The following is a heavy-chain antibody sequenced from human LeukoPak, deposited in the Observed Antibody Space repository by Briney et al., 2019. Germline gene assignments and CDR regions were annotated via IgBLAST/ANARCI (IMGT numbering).Heavy chain of an antibody. Sequence: GGSLRLSCAASGFTFSSYWMHWVRQAPGKGLVWVSRIDTDGSSTIYADSVKGRFTISRDNAKNTLYLQMNSLRAEDTAVYYCTRGYVGIDYWGLGTLVTVSS. CDR3: TRGYVGIDY. D-gene: IGHD5-12*01. CDR1: GFTFSSYW. J-gene: IGHJ4*02. V-gene: IGHV3-74*01. CDR2: IDTDGSST.